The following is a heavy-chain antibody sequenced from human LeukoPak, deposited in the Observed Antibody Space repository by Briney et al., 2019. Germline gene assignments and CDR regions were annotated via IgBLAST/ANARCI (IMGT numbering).Heavy chain of an antibody. CDR1: GFXFSTYS. V-gene: IGHV3-48*02. J-gene: IGHJ4*02. Sequence: GGSLRLSCKASGFXFSTYSINWVRQAPGKRLEWVSYIRSSGSPRYYADSVKGRFTISRDDARSSLYLQMDNLRDEDTAVYYCVRDPDALDFWGQGTLVTVSP. CDR2: IRSSGSPR. CDR3: VRDPDALDF.